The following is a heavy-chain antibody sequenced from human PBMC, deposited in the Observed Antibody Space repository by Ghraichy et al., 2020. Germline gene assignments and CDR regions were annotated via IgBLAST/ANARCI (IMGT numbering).Heavy chain of an antibody. J-gene: IGHJ5*02. Sequence: SETLSLTCTVSGGSISSYYWSWIRQPPGKGLEWIGYIYYSGSTNYNPSLKSRVTISVDTSKNQFSLKLSSVTAADTAVYYCASFTRDYNWLDPWGQGTLVTVSS. D-gene: IGHD3-10*01. V-gene: IGHV4-59*01. CDR2: IYYSGST. CDR1: GGSISSYY. CDR3: ASFTRDYNWLDP.